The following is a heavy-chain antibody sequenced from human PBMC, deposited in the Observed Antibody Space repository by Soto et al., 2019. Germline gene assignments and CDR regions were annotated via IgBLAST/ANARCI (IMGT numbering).Heavy chain of an antibody. V-gene: IGHV1-69*06. J-gene: IGHJ6*02. CDR1: GGTFSSYA. Sequence: QVQLVQSGAEVKKPGSSVKVSCKASGGTFSSYAISWVRQAPGQGLEWMGGIIPIFGTANYAQKFQGRVTITADKSTSTAYMELSSLRSEDTAVYYCARDRCCDSNDYYYSGMDVWGQGTTVTVSS. CDR3: ARDRCCDSNDYYYSGMDV. CDR2: IIPIFGTA. D-gene: IGHD4-4*01.